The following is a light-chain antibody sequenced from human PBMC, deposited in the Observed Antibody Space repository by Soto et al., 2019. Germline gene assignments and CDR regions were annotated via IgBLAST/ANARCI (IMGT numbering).Light chain of an antibody. Sequence: EIVLMQSPGTLSVSPGARATLSCRASQSLSDGYLAWYRQKPGQAPRLLIYEASTRATGIPDRFSGSGSGTDFTLTISRLEPEDFAVYYCQHYGGSPRTFGQGTKVE. CDR2: EAS. J-gene: IGKJ1*01. CDR3: QHYGGSPRT. V-gene: IGKV3-20*01. CDR1: QSLSDGY.